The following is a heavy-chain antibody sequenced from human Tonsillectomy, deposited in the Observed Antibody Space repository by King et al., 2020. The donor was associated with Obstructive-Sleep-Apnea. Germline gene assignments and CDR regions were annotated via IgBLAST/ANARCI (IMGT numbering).Heavy chain of an antibody. V-gene: IGHV5-10-1*03. J-gene: IGHJ6*02. CDR1: GYRFSSYW. D-gene: IGHD5-18*01. CDR2: IDPSDSET. Sequence: VQLVASGAEVKTPGESLRISCKGSGYRFSSYWISWVRQMPGKGLEWMGRIDPSDSETQYSPSFQGHVTISADRSISTAYLQWSSLKASDIAMYYCARGYSYGYGNYGMDVWGQGTTVTVSS. CDR3: ARGYSYGYGNYGMDV.